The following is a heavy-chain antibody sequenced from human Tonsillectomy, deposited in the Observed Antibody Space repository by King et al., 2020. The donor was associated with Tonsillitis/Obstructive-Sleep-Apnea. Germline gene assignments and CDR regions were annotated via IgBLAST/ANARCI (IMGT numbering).Heavy chain of an antibody. V-gene: IGHV3-33*01. CDR1: GFTFSSYG. D-gene: IGHD3-10*01. Sequence: QLVQSGGGVVQPGRSLRLSCAASGFTFSSYGMHWVRQAPGKGLEWVAFIWYDGSNKYYADSVKGRFTISRDNSKNTLYLQMNSLRADDTAVYYCAREEGINNSIDYWGQGTLVTVSS. J-gene: IGHJ4*02. CDR2: IWYDGSNK. CDR3: AREEGINNSIDY.